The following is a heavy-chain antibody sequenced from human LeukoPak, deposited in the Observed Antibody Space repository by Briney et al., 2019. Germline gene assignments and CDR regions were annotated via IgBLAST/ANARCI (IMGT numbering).Heavy chain of an antibody. CDR1: GYTFTSYA. Sequence: GASVKVSCKASGYTFTSYAMHWVRQAPGQRLEWMGWINAGNGNTKYSQKFQGRVTITRDTSASTAYMELSSLRSEDTAVYYCAREPRFGELLYYFDYWGQGTLVTVSS. CDR2: INAGNGNT. D-gene: IGHD3-10*01. CDR3: AREPRFGELLYYFDY. V-gene: IGHV1-3*01. J-gene: IGHJ4*02.